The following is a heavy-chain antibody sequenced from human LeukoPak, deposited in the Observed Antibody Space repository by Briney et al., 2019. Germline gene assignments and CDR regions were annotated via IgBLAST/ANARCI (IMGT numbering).Heavy chain of an antibody. CDR2: INAGNGNT. Sequence: ASVKVSCKAPGYTFTSYAMHWVRQAPGQRPEWMGWINAGNGNTKYSQKFQGRVTITRDTSASTAYMELSSLRSEDTAVYYCARANRPNWGRDGSHFDYWGQGTLVTVSS. CDR3: ARANRPNWGRDGSHFDY. CDR1: GYTFTSYA. J-gene: IGHJ4*02. D-gene: IGHD7-27*01. V-gene: IGHV1-3*01.